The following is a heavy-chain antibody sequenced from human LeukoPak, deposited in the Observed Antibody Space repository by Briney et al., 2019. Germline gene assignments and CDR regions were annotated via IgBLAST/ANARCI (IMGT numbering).Heavy chain of an antibody. J-gene: IGHJ4*02. D-gene: IGHD2-21*02. Sequence: PGGSLRLSCAASGFPFSTYAMSWVRQAPGKGLEWVSSISGTGGSTYYADSVKGRFTISRDNAKNTLYLQMNSLRAEDTAVYYCARTGAHIVVVTAIFYWGQGTLVTVSS. CDR1: GFPFSTYA. V-gene: IGHV3-23*01. CDR2: ISGTGGST. CDR3: ARTGAHIVVVTAIFY.